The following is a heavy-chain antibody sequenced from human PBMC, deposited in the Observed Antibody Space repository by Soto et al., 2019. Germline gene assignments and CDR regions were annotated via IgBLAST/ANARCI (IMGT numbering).Heavy chain of an antibody. J-gene: IGHJ4*02. CDR1: GGSISSGDYY. CDR3: ARKTHFDTAIDY. Sequence: PSETLSLTCTVSGGSISSGDYYWSWIRQPPGKGLEWIGYIYYSGSTYYNPSLKSRVTISVDTSKNQLSLKLSSVTAADTAVYYCARKTHFDTAIDYWGQGTLVTVSS. CDR2: IYYSGST. D-gene: IGHD2-21*02. V-gene: IGHV4-30-4*01.